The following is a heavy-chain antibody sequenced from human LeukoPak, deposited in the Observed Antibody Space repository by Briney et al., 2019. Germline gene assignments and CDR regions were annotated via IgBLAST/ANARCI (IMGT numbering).Heavy chain of an antibody. CDR2: IVPMFNTT. CDR3: ASPPSGDGGSFEY. CDR1: GGTFSTYA. Sequence: GASVKVSCKASGGTFSTYAISWVRQAPGQGLEWMGGIVPMFNTTNYAQKFQGRVTITADESTSTAYMELSSLRPDDTAVYYCASPPSGDGGSFEYWGQGTLVTVSS. V-gene: IGHV1-69*13. D-gene: IGHD3-10*01. J-gene: IGHJ4*02.